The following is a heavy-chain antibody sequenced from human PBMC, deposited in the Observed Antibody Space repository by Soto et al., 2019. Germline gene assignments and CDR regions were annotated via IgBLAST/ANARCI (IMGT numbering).Heavy chain of an antibody. CDR3: ARGRRQIFGVVSFYGWFDP. J-gene: IGHJ5*02. CDR2: MNPNSGNT. Sequence: GASVKVSCKASGYTFTSYDINWVRQATGQGLEWMGWMNPNSGNTGYAQKFQGRVTMTRNTSISTAYMELSSLRSEDTAVYYCARGRRQIFGVVSFYGWFDPWGQGTLVTVSS. V-gene: IGHV1-8*01. CDR1: GYTFTSYD. D-gene: IGHD3-3*01.